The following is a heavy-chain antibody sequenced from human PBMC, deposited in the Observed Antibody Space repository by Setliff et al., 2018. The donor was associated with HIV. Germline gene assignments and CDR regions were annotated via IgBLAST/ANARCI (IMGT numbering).Heavy chain of an antibody. CDR3: ARDQSDWFY. CDR2: MYYSGNT. D-gene: IGHD3-3*01. V-gene: IGHV4-61*01. CDR1: GGSITRTPYY. Sequence: PSETLSLTCTVSGGSITRTPYYWGWIRQPPGKGLEWIGYMYYSGNTNYSPSLKSRVTISVDTSKSQFSLKLNSVTAADTAVYYCARDQSDWFYWGQGTLVTVSS. J-gene: IGHJ4*02.